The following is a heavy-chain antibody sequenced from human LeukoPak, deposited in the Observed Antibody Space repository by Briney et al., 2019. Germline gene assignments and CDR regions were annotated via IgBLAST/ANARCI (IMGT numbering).Heavy chain of an antibody. Sequence: PSETLSLTCAVYGGSFSGYYWSWIRQPPGKGLEWIGEINHSGSTNYNPSLKSRVTISVDTSKNQFSLKLSSVTAADTAVYYCAGRGVQGSSWSKPHQRGLGRFDPWGQGTLVTVSS. J-gene: IGHJ5*02. V-gene: IGHV4-34*01. CDR3: AGRGVQGSSWSKPHQRGLGRFDP. CDR1: GGSFSGYY. D-gene: IGHD6-13*01. CDR2: INHSGST.